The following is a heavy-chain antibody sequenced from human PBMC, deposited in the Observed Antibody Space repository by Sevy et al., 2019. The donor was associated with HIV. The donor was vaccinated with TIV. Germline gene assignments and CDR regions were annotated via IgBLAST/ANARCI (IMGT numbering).Heavy chain of an antibody. CDR2: ISGSGGST. D-gene: IGHD2-15*01. J-gene: IGHJ4*02. Sequence: GGSLRLSCAASGFTFSSYWMSWVRQAPGKGLEWVSAISGSGGSTYYADSVKGRFTISRNNSKNTLYLQMNSLRAEDTAVYYCAKDMVGYCSGGSCQNYFDYWGQGTLVTVSS. CDR3: AKDMVGYCSGGSCQNYFDY. CDR1: GFTFSSYW. V-gene: IGHV3-23*01.